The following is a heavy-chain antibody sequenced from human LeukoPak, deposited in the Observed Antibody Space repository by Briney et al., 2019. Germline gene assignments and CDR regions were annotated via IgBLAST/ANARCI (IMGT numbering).Heavy chain of an antibody. V-gene: IGHV4-38-2*02. CDR3: AREGGSASSEVY. Sequence: SETLSLTCTVSGYSISSGYYWGWIRPPPGKGLEWIGSIYHSGSTYYNPSLKSRVTISIDTSKNQFSLKLRSVTAADTAVYYCAREGGSASSEVYWGQGSLVTASS. CDR1: GYSISSGYY. J-gene: IGHJ4*02. CDR2: IYHSGST. D-gene: IGHD6-6*01.